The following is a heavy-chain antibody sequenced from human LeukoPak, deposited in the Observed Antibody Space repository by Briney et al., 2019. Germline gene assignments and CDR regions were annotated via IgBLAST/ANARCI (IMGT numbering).Heavy chain of an antibody. CDR2: IYDSGST. D-gene: IGHD3-3*01. J-gene: IGHJ5*02. V-gene: IGHV4-39*01. CDR1: GGSIRSSYYY. Sequence: SETLSLTCTVSGGSIRSSYYYWGWIRQPPGKGLEWIGSIYDSGSTYYNPSLKSRVTISVDTSKNQFSLKLNSVTAADTAVYYCARPHNFGVVIPGWFDPWGQGTLVTVSS. CDR3: ARPHNFGVVIPGWFDP.